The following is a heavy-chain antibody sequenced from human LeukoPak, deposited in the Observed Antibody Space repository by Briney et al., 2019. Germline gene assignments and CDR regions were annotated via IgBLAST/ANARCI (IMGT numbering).Heavy chain of an antibody. Sequence: SETLSLTCTVSGGSISSYYWSWIRQPPGKGLEWIGYIYYSGSTNYNPSLKSRVTISVDTSKNQFSLKLSSVTAADTAVYYCARRGLVLDYYSGSGNYYSEAYFDYWGQGTLVTVSS. D-gene: IGHD3-10*01. V-gene: IGHV4-59*12. CDR2: IYYSGST. CDR3: ARRGLVLDYYSGSGNYYSEAYFDY. J-gene: IGHJ4*02. CDR1: GGSISSYY.